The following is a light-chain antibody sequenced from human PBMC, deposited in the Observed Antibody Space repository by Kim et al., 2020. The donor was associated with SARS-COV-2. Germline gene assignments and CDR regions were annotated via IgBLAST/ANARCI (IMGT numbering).Light chain of an antibody. CDR2: GAS. Sequence: EIVMTQSPATLSVSPGERATLSCRASQSVSSNLAWYQQKPGQAPRLLIYGASTRATGIPARFSGSGSGTEFTLTISSLQSEDFAVYYWQQYNNWPPGFGGGTKVDIK. CDR3: QQYNNWPPG. J-gene: IGKJ4*01. V-gene: IGKV3-15*01. CDR1: QSVSSN.